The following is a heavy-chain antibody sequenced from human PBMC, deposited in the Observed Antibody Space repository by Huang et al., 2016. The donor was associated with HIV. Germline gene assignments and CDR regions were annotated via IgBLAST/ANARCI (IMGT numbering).Heavy chain of an antibody. Sequence: QLQLQESGPGLVKPSETLSLTCTVSGGSISSSSYYWGWVRQAPGKGLEWIGRIYYIGNGDYNPSLKSRVTMSVDRSSNQFSLKMHSVTAADTAVYYCASRTTVTTTSNYHYFYMDVWGKGTTVIVSS. CDR1: GGSISSSSYY. CDR3: ASRTTVTTTSNYHYFYMDV. J-gene: IGHJ6*03. D-gene: IGHD4-17*01. CDR2: IYYIGNG. V-gene: IGHV4-39*01.